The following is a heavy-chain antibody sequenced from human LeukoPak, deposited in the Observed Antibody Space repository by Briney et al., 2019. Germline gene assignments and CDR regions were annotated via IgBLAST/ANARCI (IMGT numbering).Heavy chain of an antibody. CDR2: ISGSGGST. V-gene: IGHV3-23*01. CDR3: AKLGGTYYRLYSFDF. Sequence: PGGSLRLSCAASGFTFSSYAMSWVRQAPGKGLEWVSAISGSGGSTYYADSVKGRFTISRDSSKGTMYLQMNTLRAEDTAIYYCAKLGGTYYRLYSFDFWGQGTLVTVSS. J-gene: IGHJ4*02. D-gene: IGHD1-26*01. CDR1: GFTFSSYA.